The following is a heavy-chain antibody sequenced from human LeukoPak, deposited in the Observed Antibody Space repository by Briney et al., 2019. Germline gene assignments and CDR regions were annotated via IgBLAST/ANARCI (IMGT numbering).Heavy chain of an antibody. D-gene: IGHD2-15*01. Sequence: PSETLSLTCTVSGGSISSYYWSWIRQPPGKGLEWIGYIYYSGSTNYNPSLKSRVTISVDTSKNQFSLKLSSVTAADTAVYYCARGGPYCSGGSCYFFDYWGQGTLVTVSS. CDR1: GGSISSYY. V-gene: IGHV4-59*01. CDR3: ARGGPYCSGGSCYFFDY. CDR2: IYYSGST. J-gene: IGHJ4*02.